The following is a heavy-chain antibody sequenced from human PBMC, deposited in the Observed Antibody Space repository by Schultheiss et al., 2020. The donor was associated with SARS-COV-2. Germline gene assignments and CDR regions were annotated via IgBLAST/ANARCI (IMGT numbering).Heavy chain of an antibody. CDR2: ISSSGSTI. Sequence: LSLTCTVSGGSISSYYWSWIRQPPGKGLEWVSYISSSGSTIYYADSVKGRFTISRDNAKNSLYLQMNSLKTEDTAVYYCTTDPPYWGQGTLVTVSS. CDR3: TTDPPY. J-gene: IGHJ4*02. V-gene: IGHV3-11*01. CDR1: GGSISSYY.